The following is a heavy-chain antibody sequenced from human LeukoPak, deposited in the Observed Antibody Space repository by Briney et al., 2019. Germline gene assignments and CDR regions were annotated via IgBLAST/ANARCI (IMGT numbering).Heavy chain of an antibody. Sequence: SETLSLTCTVSGGSISSSSYYWGWIRQPPGKGLEWIGSIYYSGSTYYNPSLKSRVTISVDTSKNQFSLKLSSVTAADTAVYYCARGDSGYDTFDYWGQGTLVTVSS. CDR1: GGSISSSSYY. D-gene: IGHD5-12*01. J-gene: IGHJ4*02. CDR2: IYYSGST. V-gene: IGHV4-39*07. CDR3: ARGDSGYDTFDY.